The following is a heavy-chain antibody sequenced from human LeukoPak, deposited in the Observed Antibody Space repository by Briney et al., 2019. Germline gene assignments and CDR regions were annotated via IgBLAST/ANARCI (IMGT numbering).Heavy chain of an antibody. J-gene: IGHJ4*02. V-gene: IGHV3-13*01. CDR1: GFTFSSYD. CDR3: ARLRYSGYDY. Sequence: AGGSLRLSCAASGFTFSSYDMHWVRQATGKGLEWVSAIGIAGDTYYPGSVKGRFTISRENAKNSLYLQMNSLRAGDTAVYYCARLRYSGYDYGGQGTLATVSS. CDR2: IGIAGDT. D-gene: IGHD5-12*01.